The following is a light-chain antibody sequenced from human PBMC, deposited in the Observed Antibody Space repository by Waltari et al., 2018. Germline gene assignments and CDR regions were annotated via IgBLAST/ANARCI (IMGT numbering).Light chain of an antibody. V-gene: IGKV1-12*01. CDR2: AAS. J-gene: IGKJ1*01. CDR1: QGISNW. CDR3: QQGNSFPPT. Sequence: DIQMTQSPSSVSASVGDRVIITCRASQGISNWLAWYQQKPGKAPKLLIYAASILQTGVASRFSGGGSGTDFTLTISKLQPEDFATFFCQQGNSFPPTFGQGTKVEV.